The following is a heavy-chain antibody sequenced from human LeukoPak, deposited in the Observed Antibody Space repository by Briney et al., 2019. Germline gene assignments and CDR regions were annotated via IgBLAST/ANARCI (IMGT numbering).Heavy chain of an antibody. J-gene: IGHJ4*02. V-gene: IGHV3-13*01. CDR3: AREGDFGYSSSY. CDR1: GFTFSSYD. Sequence: GGSLRLSCAASGFTFSSYDMHWVRQATGKGLEWVSAIGTAGDTYYPGSVKGRFTISRENAKNSLYLQMNSLRVEDTAVYYCAREGDFGYSSSYWGQGTLVTVSS. D-gene: IGHD6-13*01. CDR2: IGTAGDT.